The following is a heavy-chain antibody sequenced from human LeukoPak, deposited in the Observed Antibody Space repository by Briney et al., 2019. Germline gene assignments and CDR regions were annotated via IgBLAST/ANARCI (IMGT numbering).Heavy chain of an antibody. V-gene: IGHV3-74*01. CDR2: INSDESDT. CDR3: ARDRSLPDY. CDR1: GFTFSRYW. J-gene: IGHJ4*02. Sequence: QPGGSLRLSCAASGFTFSRYWMHWVRQAPGKGRVWVSRINSDESDTSYADSVKGRFTISRDNAKNTLYLQMNSLRAEDTAVYYCARDRSLPDYWGQGTLVTVSS.